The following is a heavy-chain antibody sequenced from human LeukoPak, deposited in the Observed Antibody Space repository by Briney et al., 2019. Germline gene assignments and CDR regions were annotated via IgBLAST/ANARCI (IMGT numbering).Heavy chain of an antibody. D-gene: IGHD6-13*01. CDR1: GYTLTELS. V-gene: IGHV1-24*01. CDR2: FDPEDGET. Sequence: GASVKVSCKVSGYTLTELSMHWVRQAPGKGLEWMGGFDPEDGETIYAQKFQGRVTMTEDASTGTAYMELSSLRSEDTAVYYCATVRYSSSWYLNYWGQGTLVTVSS. CDR3: ATVRYSSSWYLNY. J-gene: IGHJ4*02.